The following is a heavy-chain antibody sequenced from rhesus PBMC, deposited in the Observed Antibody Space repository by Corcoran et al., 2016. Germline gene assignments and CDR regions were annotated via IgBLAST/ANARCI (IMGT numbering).Heavy chain of an antibody. CDR3: AIFTATFYFDS. CDR1: GYSISSAYG. J-gene: IGHJ4*01. V-gene: IGHV4-127*01. D-gene: IGHD5-12*01. CDR2: IGGTHETT. Sequence: QVQLQESGPGLVKPSETLSLTCAVSGYSISSAYGWSWIRQPPGKGVGWVGVIGGTHETTNYNPSLKSRVTVSKDTSKNQFSLKLSAVSAADTAVYYCAIFTATFYFDSWGQGVLVTVSS.